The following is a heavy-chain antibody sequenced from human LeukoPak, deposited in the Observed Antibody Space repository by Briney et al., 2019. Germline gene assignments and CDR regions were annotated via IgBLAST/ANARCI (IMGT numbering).Heavy chain of an antibody. Sequence: ASLRVSSTASGYTFTSYGTSWVRQAPGQGLEWMGWIRAYNGNTNYAQKLQGRVTMTTDTSTSTAYMELRSLRSDDTAVYYCARDAAGKGQEYYFDYWGQGTLVTVSS. CDR1: GYTFTSYG. V-gene: IGHV1-18*01. J-gene: IGHJ4*02. CDR3: ARDAAGKGQEYYFDY. CDR2: IRAYNGNT. D-gene: IGHD3-10*01.